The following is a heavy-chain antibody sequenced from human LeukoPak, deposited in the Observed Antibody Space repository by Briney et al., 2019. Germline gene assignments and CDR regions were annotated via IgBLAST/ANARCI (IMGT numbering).Heavy chain of an antibody. Sequence: SETLSLTCTVSGGSISSYYWSWIRQPAGKGLEWIGEINHSGSTNYNPSLKSRVTISVDTSKNQFSLKLSSVTAADTAVYYCARESRQWLIRGYGYWGQGTLVTVSS. V-gene: IGHV4-34*01. D-gene: IGHD6-19*01. J-gene: IGHJ4*02. CDR2: INHSGST. CDR3: ARESRQWLIRGYGY. CDR1: GGSISSYY.